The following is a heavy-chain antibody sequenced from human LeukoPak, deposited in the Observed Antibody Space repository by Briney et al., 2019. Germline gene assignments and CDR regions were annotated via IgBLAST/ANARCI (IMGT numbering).Heavy chain of an antibody. CDR1: GFTFSSYA. CDR2: ISYDGSNK. D-gene: IGHD2-2*01. CDR3: ARGGCSSTSCYAWFDY. Sequence: GRSLRLSCAASGFTFSSYAMHWVRQAPGKGLEWVAVISYDGSNKYYADSVKGRFTISRDNSKNTLYLQMNSLRAEDTAVYYCARGGCSSTSCYAWFDYWGQGTLVTVSS. V-gene: IGHV3-30*04. J-gene: IGHJ4*02.